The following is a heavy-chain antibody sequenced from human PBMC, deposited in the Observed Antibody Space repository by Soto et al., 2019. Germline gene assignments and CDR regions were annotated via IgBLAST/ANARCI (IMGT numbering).Heavy chain of an antibody. D-gene: IGHD6-13*01. J-gene: IGHJ5*02. CDR1: GGSISSGGYY. V-gene: IGHV4-31*03. Sequence: QVQLQESGPGLVKPSQTLSLTCTVSGGSISSGGYYWSWIRQHPGKGLEWIGYIYYSGSTYYNPSLQSRATLSVDTSQHPFSLKLSSVTAADTAVYYCARDNTPGIAATWGQGTRVTVSA. CDR2: IYYSGST. CDR3: ARDNTPGIAAT.